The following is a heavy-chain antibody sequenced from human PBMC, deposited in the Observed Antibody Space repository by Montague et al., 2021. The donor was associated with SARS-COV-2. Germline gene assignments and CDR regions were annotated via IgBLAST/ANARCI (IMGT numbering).Heavy chain of an antibody. J-gene: IGHJ4*02. D-gene: IGHD1-20*01. CDR2: IYNSGST. CDR1: GGSISGYY. CDR3: VRDQRRSNWNYPDY. Sequence: SETLSLTCTVSGGSISGYYWSWFRQSAGKGLEWIGRIYNSGSTSYNPSXXSRVTMSVDTSKNQFSLKLSSVTAADTAVYYCVRDQRRSNWNYPDYWGQGTLVTVSS. V-gene: IGHV4-4*07.